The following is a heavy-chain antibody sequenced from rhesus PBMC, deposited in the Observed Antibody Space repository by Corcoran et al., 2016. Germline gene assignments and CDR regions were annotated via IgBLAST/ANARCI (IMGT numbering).Heavy chain of an antibody. CDR1: GGSISDDYY. Sequence: QVQLQESGPGLVKPSETLSLTCAVSGGSISDDYYWSWIRQTPGKGLEWIGYIYGSGGGTNYNPSLKNRVTISIDTSKIQFSLKLRSVTAADTAVYYCARVGEYSNYFDYWGQGVLVTVSS. V-gene: IGHV4-106*01. J-gene: IGHJ4*01. CDR3: ARVGEYSNYFDY. D-gene: IGHD4-23*01. CDR2: IYGSGGGT.